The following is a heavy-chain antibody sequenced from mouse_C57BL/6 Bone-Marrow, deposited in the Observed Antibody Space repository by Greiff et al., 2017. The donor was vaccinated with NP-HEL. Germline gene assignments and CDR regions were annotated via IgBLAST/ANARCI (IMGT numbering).Heavy chain of an antibody. CDR2: INPNNGGT. J-gene: IGHJ2*01. V-gene: IGHV1-26*01. Sequence: VQLQQSGPELVKPGASVKISCKASGYTFTDYYMNWVKQSHGKSLEWIGDINPNNGGTSYNQKFKGKATLTVDKSSSTAYMELRSLTSEDSAVYYCAGGGYDYPYYFDYWGQGTTLTVSS. CDR1: GYTFTDYY. D-gene: IGHD2-4*01. CDR3: AGGGYDYPYYFDY.